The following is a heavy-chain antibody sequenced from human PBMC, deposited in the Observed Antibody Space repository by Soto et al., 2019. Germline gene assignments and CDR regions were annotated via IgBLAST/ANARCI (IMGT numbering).Heavy chain of an antibody. Sequence: EVQLVESGGGLVQPGGSLRLSCSASGFAFSSYAMHWVRQAPGKGLEYVSAISSNGGSTYYADPVKGRFTISRDNSKNTLYLQMSSLRAEDTAVYYCVKLVYGSGSYHYWGQGTLVTVSS. CDR1: GFAFSSYA. V-gene: IGHV3-64D*06. CDR2: ISSNGGST. CDR3: VKLVYGSGSYHY. D-gene: IGHD3-10*01. J-gene: IGHJ4*02.